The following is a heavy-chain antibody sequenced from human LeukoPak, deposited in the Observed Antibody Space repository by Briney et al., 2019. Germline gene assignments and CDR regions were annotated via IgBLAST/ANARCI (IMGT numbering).Heavy chain of an antibody. CDR2: ISGSGGRT. Sequence: GGSLGLSCAASGFTFSSYAMSWVRQAPGKGLEWVGAISGSGGRTYYADSVKGRFTISRDNSKNTLYLQMISLPAEDTAVYYCAKAVPGSHPFDYWGQGPLVTVSS. V-gene: IGHV3-23*01. CDR1: GFTFSSYA. J-gene: IGHJ4*02. CDR3: AKAVPGSHPFDY.